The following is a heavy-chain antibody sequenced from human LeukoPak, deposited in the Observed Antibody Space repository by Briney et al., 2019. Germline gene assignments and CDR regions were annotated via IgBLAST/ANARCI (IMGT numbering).Heavy chain of an antibody. CDR2: IKSKTDGGTT. Sequence: GGSLRLSCAASGCTFSHAWMSWGRQAPGKGLEWVGRIKSKTDGGTTDYAAPVKARFTISRDDSKNTLYLQMNSLKMEDSAVYYCATDYLYDILTGSKTWGPGNLLTVSS. D-gene: IGHD3-9*01. CDR3: ATDYLYDILTGSKT. J-gene: IGHJ5*02. V-gene: IGHV3-15*01. CDR1: GCTFSHAW.